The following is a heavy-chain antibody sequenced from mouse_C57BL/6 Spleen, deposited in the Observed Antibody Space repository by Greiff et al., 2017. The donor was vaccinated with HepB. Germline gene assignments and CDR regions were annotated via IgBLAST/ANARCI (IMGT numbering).Heavy chain of an antibody. D-gene: IGHD1-1*01. V-gene: IGHV5-17*01. CDR2: ISSGSSTI. J-gene: IGHJ2*01. CDR3: ARVTTVVGNFDY. CDR1: GFTFSDYG. Sequence: EVQVVESGGGLVKPGGSLKLSCAASGFTFSDYGMHWVRQAPEKGLEWVAYISSGSSTIYYADTVKGRVTITRDNAKNTLFLQMTSLRSEDTAMYYCARVTTVVGNFDYWGQGTTLTVSS.